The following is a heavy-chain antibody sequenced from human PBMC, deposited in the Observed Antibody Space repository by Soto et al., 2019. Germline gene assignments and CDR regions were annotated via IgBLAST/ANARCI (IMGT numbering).Heavy chain of an antibody. Sequence: PSETLSLTCTVSGGSVSSGSYYWSWIRQPPGKGLEWIGYIYYSGSTNYNPSLKSRVTISVDTSKNQFSLKLSSVTAADTAVYYCARGGRMVRGTWYGMDVWGQGTTVTVSS. CDR1: GGSVSSGSYY. D-gene: IGHD3-10*01. CDR2: IYYSGST. CDR3: ARGGRMVRGTWYGMDV. J-gene: IGHJ6*02. V-gene: IGHV4-61*01.